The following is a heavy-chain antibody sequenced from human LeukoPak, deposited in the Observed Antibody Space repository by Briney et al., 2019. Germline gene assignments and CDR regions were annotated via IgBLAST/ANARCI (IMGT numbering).Heavy chain of an antibody. Sequence: ASVKVSCKASGYTFTGYYMHWVRQAPGQGLEWMGWINPNSGGTNYAQKFQGRVTTTRDTSISTAYMELSRLRSDDTAVYYCASVSYSSSRDIDYWGQGTLVTVSS. CDR3: ASVSYSSSRDIDY. V-gene: IGHV1-2*02. CDR2: INPNSGGT. CDR1: GYTFTGYY. D-gene: IGHD6-6*01. J-gene: IGHJ4*02.